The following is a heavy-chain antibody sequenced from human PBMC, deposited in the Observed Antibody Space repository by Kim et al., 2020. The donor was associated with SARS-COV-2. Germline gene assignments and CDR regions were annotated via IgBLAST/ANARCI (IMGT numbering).Heavy chain of an antibody. Sequence: GGSLRLSCAASGFTFSSYAMSWVRQAPGKGLEWVSAISGSGGSTYYADSVKGRFTISRDNSKNTLYLQMNSLRAEDTAVYYCAKAPSPYIVGATIHYWGQGTLVTVSS. D-gene: IGHD1-26*01. V-gene: IGHV3-23*01. CDR2: ISGSGGST. J-gene: IGHJ4*02. CDR1: GFTFSSYA. CDR3: AKAPSPYIVGATIHY.